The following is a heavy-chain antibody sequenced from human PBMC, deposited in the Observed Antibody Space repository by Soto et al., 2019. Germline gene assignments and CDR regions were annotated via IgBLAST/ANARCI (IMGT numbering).Heavy chain of an antibody. V-gene: IGHV3-30*18. CDR3: AKDQGIAASHGXD. CDR2: ISNDGSDK. D-gene: IGHD6-13*01. J-gene: IGHJ3*01. Sequence: PGGSLILSCAASGFTFNNYGMHWVRQAPGKGLEWVATISNDGSDKYYADSVKGRLTISRDNSKNTVYLQMNSLRAEETAVYYCAKDQGIAASHGXDWGQGTMVXVSS. CDR1: GFTFNNYG.